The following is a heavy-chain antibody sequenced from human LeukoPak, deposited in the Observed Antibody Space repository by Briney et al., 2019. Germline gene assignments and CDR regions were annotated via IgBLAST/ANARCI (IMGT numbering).Heavy chain of an antibody. CDR1: GYTFTSYG. V-gene: IGHV1-18*01. CDR3: ARDMRNRVIDP. Sequence: ASVKVSCKASGYTFTSYGISWVRQAPGQGLEWMGWISAYNGNTNYAQKFQGRVTMTRDTSTSTVYMELSSLRSEDTAVYYCARDMRNRVIDPWGQGTLVTVSS. D-gene: IGHD1-14*01. CDR2: ISAYNGNT. J-gene: IGHJ5*02.